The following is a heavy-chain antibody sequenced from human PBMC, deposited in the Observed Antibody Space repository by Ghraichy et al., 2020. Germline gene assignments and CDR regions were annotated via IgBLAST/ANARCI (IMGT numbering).Heavy chain of an antibody. V-gene: IGHV3-48*01. D-gene: IGHD3-22*01. J-gene: IGHJ3*01. Sequence: GGSLRLSCAASGFTFSRYSMNWVRQAPGKGLEWVSYVNIAGSTIYYADSVKGRFTSSRENAKNSLYLLMSSLRAEDTAMYYCARDLNPPGLRCYYKAGAFDVWGPGTMVTVSS. CDR1: GFTFSRYS. CDR3: ARDLNPPGLRCYYKAGAFDV. CDR2: VNIAGSTI.